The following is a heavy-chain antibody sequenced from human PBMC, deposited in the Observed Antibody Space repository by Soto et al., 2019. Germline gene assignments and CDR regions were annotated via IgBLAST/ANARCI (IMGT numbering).Heavy chain of an antibody. J-gene: IGHJ5*02. CDR3: ARVRLGCSGGSCYPNWFEP. D-gene: IGHD2-15*01. CDR1: GFTFSDYY. Sequence: GWSLKLSCPASGFTFSDYYMSWIRQAPGKGLEWVSYISSSGSTIYYADSVKGRFTISRDNAKNSLYLQMNSLRAEDTAVYYCARVRLGCSGGSCYPNWFEPWGQGTLVTVSS. CDR2: ISSSGSTI. V-gene: IGHV3-11*01.